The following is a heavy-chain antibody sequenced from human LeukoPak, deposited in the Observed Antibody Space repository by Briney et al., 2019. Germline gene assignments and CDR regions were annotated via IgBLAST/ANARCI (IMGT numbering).Heavy chain of an antibody. CDR1: GFTFSDHY. D-gene: IGHD5-18*01. CDR2: ISGSGGST. V-gene: IGHV3-23*01. J-gene: IGHJ4*02. CDR3: AKAPRIQLWYFDY. Sequence: PGGSLRLSCAASGFTFSDHYMDWVRQAPGKGLEWVSAISGSGGSTYYADSVKGRFTISRDNSKNTLYLQMNSLRAEDTAVYYCAKAPRIQLWYFDYWGQGTLVTVSS.